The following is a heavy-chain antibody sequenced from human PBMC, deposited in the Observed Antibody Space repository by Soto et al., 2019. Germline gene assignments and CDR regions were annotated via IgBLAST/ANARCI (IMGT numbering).Heavy chain of an antibody. CDR2: ISGSGGST. Sequence: PSETLSLTCAVSGGSISSSNWWSWVRQAPGKGLEWVSAISGSGGSTYYADSVKGRFTISRDNSKNTLFLQMNSLRAEDTAVYYCATNMVDFDFWGQGTLVTVSS. CDR3: ATNMVDFDF. V-gene: IGHV3-23*01. J-gene: IGHJ4*02. CDR1: GGSISSSN. D-gene: IGHD3-10*01.